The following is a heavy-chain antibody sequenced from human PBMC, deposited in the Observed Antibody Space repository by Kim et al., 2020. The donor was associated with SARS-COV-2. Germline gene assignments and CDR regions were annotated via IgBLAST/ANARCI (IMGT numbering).Heavy chain of an antibody. CDR2: IIPILGIA. CDR3: ASRREDFWSGYYVNEYFQH. D-gene: IGHD3-3*01. V-gene: IGHV1-69*04. Sequence: SVKVSCKASGGTFSSYAISWVRQAPGQGLEWMGRIIPILGIANYAQKFQGRVTITADKSTSTAYMELSSLRSEDTAVYYCASRREDFWSGYYVNEYFQHWGQGTLVTVSS. J-gene: IGHJ1*01. CDR1: GGTFSSYA.